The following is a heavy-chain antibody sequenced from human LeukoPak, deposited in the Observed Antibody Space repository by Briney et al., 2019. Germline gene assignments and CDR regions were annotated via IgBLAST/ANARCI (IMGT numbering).Heavy chain of an antibody. Sequence: GGSLRLSCAASGFTFSSYAMPWVRQAPGKGLEWVAVISYDGSNKYYADSVKGRFTISRDNSKNTLYLQMNSLRAEDTAVYYCARDRQKLVSRGYFDYWGQGTLVTVSS. CDR3: ARDRQKLVSRGYFDY. J-gene: IGHJ4*02. CDR1: GFTFSSYA. CDR2: ISYDGSNK. V-gene: IGHV3-30-3*01. D-gene: IGHD2-2*01.